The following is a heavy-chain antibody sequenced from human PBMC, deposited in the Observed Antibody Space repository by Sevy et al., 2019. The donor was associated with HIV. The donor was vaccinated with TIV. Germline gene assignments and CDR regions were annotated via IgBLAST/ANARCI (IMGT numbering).Heavy chain of an antibody. J-gene: IGHJ3*02. CDR2: ITSKTDGGTT. CDR3: TTGGIAAAATHSLDAFDI. Sequence: GGSLRLSCAASGFTFSNAWMSWVRQAPGKGLEWVGRITSKTDGGTTDYAAPVKGRFTISRDDSKNTLYLQMNSLKTENTAVYYCTTGGIAAAATHSLDAFDIWGQGTMVTVSS. D-gene: IGHD6-13*01. V-gene: IGHV3-15*01. CDR1: GFTFSNAW.